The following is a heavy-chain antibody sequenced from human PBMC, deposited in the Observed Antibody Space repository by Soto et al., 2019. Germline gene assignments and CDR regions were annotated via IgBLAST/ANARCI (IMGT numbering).Heavy chain of an antibody. Sequence: PGGSLRLSCAASGFTFSSYSMNWVRQAPGKGLEWVSSISSSSSYIYYADSVKGRFTISRDNAKNSLYLQMNSLRAEDTAVYYCARGGDYYYGMDVWGQGTTVTVSS. J-gene: IGHJ6*02. D-gene: IGHD3-16*01. CDR3: ARGGDYYYGMDV. CDR2: ISSSSSYI. V-gene: IGHV3-21*01. CDR1: GFTFSSYS.